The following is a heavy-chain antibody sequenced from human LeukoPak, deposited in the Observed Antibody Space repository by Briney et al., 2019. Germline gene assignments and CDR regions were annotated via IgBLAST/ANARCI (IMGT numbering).Heavy chain of an antibody. CDR3: ARSHMIYDVDYYYYLDV. J-gene: IGHJ6*03. V-gene: IGHV1-69*05. D-gene: IGHD3-3*01. CDR2: IIPIFGTP. Sequence: GASVKVSCKASGGSFSSYVITWVRQAPGQGLEWMGGIIPIFGTPNYAQKFQGRVTITTDESATTAYMELSSLRSDDTAVYYCARSHMIYDVDYYYYLDVWGKGTTVAVSS. CDR1: GGSFSSYV.